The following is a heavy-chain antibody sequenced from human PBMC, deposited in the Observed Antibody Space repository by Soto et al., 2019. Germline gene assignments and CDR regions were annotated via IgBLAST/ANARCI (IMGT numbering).Heavy chain of an antibody. CDR2: INGYNGNT. J-gene: IGHJ6*02. CDR3: ARMGDVPYYYYGMDV. V-gene: IGHV1-18*01. Sequence: QVQLVQSGAEVKKPGASVKVSCKASGYTFTSYGISWVRQAPGQGLEWMGWINGYNGNTNHAQKLQGRVTMSTDTSTSTAYMELRSLRSDDSAVYYCARMGDVPYYYYGMDVCGHGTTVTVSS. CDR1: GYTFTSYG. D-gene: IGHD3-16*01.